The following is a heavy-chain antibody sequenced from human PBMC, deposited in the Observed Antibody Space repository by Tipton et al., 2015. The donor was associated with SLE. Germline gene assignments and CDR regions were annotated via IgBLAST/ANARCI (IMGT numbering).Heavy chain of an antibody. CDR2: IYYSGST. CDR1: GGSISSSSYY. Sequence: TLSLTCAVSGGSISSSSYYWGWIRQPPGQGLEWIGSIYYSGSTYYNPSLKSRVTISVGTSKNQFSLKLSSVTAADTAVYYCASPPAHSSSWYLGDAFDIWGQGTMVTVSS. D-gene: IGHD6-13*01. V-gene: IGHV4-39*07. J-gene: IGHJ3*02. CDR3: ASPPAHSSSWYLGDAFDI.